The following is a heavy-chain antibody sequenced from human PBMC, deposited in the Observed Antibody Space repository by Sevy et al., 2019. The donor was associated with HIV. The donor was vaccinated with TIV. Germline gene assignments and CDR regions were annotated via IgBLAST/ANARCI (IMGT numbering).Heavy chain of an antibody. CDR2: ISNSGSTI. CDR3: AGDLPPSATTVPHFDY. CDR1: GFTFSSYE. V-gene: IGHV3-48*03. J-gene: IGHJ4*02. Sequence: GGSLRLSCTASGFTFSSYEMNWVRQAPGKGLEWVSYISNSGSTIHYSHSVKGRFTISRDNAKNSLYLQMNSLRAEDTAVYYCAGDLPPSATTVPHFDYWGRGTLVTVSS. D-gene: IGHD4-17*01.